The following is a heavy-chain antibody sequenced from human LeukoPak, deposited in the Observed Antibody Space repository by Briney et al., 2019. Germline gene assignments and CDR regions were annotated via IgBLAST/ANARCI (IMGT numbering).Heavy chain of an antibody. Sequence: ASVKVSCKASGYTFTSYGISWVRQAPGQGLEWMGWMNPNSGNTGYAQKFQGSVTITRNTSISTAYMELSSLRSEDTAVYYCARAPPVSIAARPSWYYYYYMDVWGKGTTVTVSS. CDR2: MNPNSGNT. CDR3: ARAPPVSIAARPSWYYYYYMDV. J-gene: IGHJ6*03. V-gene: IGHV1-8*03. D-gene: IGHD6-6*01. CDR1: GYTFTSYG.